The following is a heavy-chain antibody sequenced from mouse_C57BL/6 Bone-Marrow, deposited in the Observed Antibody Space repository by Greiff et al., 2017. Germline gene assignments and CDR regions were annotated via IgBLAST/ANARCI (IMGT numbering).Heavy chain of an antibody. CDR1: GYTFTSYW. CDR3: ADYYGSSADWYFDV. V-gene: IGHV1-55*01. Sequence: QVQLQQPGAELVKPGASVKMSCKASGYTFTSYWITWVKQRPGQGLEWIGTIYPGSGSTNYHEKFKGQATLTVDTSSSTAYMQLSSLKSEDSAVYYCADYYGSSADWYFDVWGTGTTVTVSS. J-gene: IGHJ1*03. CDR2: IYPGSGST. D-gene: IGHD1-1*01.